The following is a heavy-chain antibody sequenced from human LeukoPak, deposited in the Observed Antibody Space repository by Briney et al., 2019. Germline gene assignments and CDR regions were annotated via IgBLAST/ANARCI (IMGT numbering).Heavy chain of an antibody. CDR2: ISAYNGNT. CDR1: GYTFTSYG. D-gene: IGHD6-13*01. Sequence: ASVKVSCKASGYTFTSYGISWVRQAAGQGLEWMRWISAYNGNTNYAQKLQGRVTMTTDTSTSTAYMELRSLRSDDTAVYYCARVPSSSWYGWFDPWGQGTLVTVSS. CDR3: ARVPSSSWYGWFDP. J-gene: IGHJ5*02. V-gene: IGHV1-18*01.